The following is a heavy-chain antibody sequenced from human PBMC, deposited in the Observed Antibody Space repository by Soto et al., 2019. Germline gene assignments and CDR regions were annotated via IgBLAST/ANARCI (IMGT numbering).Heavy chain of an antibody. Sequence: SEPLSLTCAVYGGSFSGYYWSWIRQPPGKGLEWIGEINHSGSTNYNPSLKSRVTISVDTSKNQFSLKLSSVTAADTAAYYCASYFDDSSALGYWGQGTLVTVSS. CDR2: INHSGST. D-gene: IGHD3-22*01. CDR1: GGSFSGYY. J-gene: IGHJ4*02. CDR3: ASYFDDSSALGY. V-gene: IGHV4-34*01.